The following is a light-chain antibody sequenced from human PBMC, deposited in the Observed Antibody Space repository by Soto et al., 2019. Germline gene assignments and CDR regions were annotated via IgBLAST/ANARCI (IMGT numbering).Light chain of an antibody. CDR2: DAS. Sequence: DIQMTQSPSTLSASVGDRVTITCRASQSISSWLAWYQQKPGKAPKLLIYDASSLESGVPSRFSGSGSGTEFTLTISSLQPDDFATYYCQQYNSYPWTCGPGTTVDI. J-gene: IGKJ1*01. V-gene: IGKV1-5*01. CDR1: QSISSW. CDR3: QQYNSYPWT.